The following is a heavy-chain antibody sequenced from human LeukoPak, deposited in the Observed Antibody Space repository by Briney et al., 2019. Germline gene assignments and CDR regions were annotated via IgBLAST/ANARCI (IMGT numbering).Heavy chain of an antibody. D-gene: IGHD6-13*01. CDR1: GGSISSYY. V-gene: IGHV4-59*08. Sequence: SETLSLTCTVSGGSISSYYWNWIRQSPGKGLEWIGSMYYSGSTYYNPSLKSRVTMSLDTSKNQFSLKLTSATAADTAVYCCARGYSSSWYINWFDPWGQGTLVTVSS. CDR3: ARGYSSSWYINWFDP. J-gene: IGHJ5*02. CDR2: MYYSGST.